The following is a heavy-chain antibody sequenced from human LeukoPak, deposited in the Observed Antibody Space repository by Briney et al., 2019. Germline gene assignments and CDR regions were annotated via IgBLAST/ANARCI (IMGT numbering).Heavy chain of an antibody. J-gene: IGHJ2*01. V-gene: IGHV4-39*07. CDR2: IYYSGRT. D-gene: IGHD3-3*01. CDR3: ARAILTSSGYVWHFDL. CDR1: GGSISSSNYY. Sequence: PSETLSLTCTVSGGSISSSNYYWGWIRQPPGKGLEWIGNIYYSGRTYYNPSLKSRAPISVDTSKNQFSLKLSSVTAADTAVYYCARAILTSSGYVWHFDLWGRGTLVSVSP.